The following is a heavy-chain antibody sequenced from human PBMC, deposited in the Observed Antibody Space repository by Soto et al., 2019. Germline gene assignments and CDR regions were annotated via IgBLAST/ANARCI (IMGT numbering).Heavy chain of an antibody. J-gene: IGHJ3*02. D-gene: IGHD3-10*01. CDR2: ISYDGSNK. Sequence: GGSLRLSCAASGLTFSSYAMHWVRQAPGKGLEWVAVISYDGSNKYYADSVKGRFTISRDNSKNTLYLQMNSLRAEDTAVYYCAREGVFRGFGELLSDAFDIWGQGTMVTVSS. V-gene: IGHV3-30-3*01. CDR1: GLTFSSYA. CDR3: AREGVFRGFGELLSDAFDI.